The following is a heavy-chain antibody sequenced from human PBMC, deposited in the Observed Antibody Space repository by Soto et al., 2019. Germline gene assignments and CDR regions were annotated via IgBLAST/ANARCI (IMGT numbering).Heavy chain of an antibody. J-gene: IGHJ1*01. CDR3: AREYYGSGSYLGYFQH. CDR1: GYTFTSYA. CDR2: NNAGNGNT. V-gene: IGHV1-3*01. Sequence: ASVKVSCKASGYTFTSYAMHWVRQAPGQRLEWMGWNNAGNGNTKYSQKFQGRVTITRDTSASTAYMELSSLRSEDTAVYYCAREYYGSGSYLGYFQHWGQGTLVTVSS. D-gene: IGHD3-10*01.